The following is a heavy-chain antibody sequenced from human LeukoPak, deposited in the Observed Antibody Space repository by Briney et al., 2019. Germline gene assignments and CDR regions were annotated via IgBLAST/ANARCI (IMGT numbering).Heavy chain of an antibody. CDR3: ARAKATYYYGSGGYRYFDY. D-gene: IGHD3-10*01. V-gene: IGHV4-59*01. Sequence: SETLSLTCTVSGGSISSYYWSWIRQPPGKGLEWIGYIYYSGSTNYNPSLKSRVTISVDTSKNQFSLKLSSVTAADTAVYYCARAKATYYYGSGGYRYFDYWGQGTLVTVSS. CDR1: GGSISSYY. CDR2: IYYSGST. J-gene: IGHJ4*02.